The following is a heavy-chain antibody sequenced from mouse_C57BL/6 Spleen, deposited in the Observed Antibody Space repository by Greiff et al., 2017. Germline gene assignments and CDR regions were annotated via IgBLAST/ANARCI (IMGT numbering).Heavy chain of an antibody. J-gene: IGHJ1*03. D-gene: IGHD2-1*01. CDR1: GFTFSDYY. Sequence: DVMLVESGGGLVQPGGSLKLSCAASGFTFSDYYMYWVRQTPEKRLEWVAYISNGGGSTYYPDTVKGRFTISRDNAKNTLYLQMSRLKSEDTAMYYCASIYYGNYDWYFDVWGTGTTVTVSS. V-gene: IGHV5-12*01. CDR2: ISNGGGST. CDR3: ASIYYGNYDWYFDV.